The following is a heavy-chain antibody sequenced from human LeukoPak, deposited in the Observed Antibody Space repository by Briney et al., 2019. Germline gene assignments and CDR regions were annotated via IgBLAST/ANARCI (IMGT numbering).Heavy chain of an antibody. CDR3: AKGYSEYTSSWFDH. CDR1: GFTFSRIA. V-gene: IGHV3-23*01. CDR2: ISGSGGRDST. D-gene: IGHD6-6*01. J-gene: IGHJ5*02. Sequence: PGGSLTLSCAASGFTFSRIAMSWVRQAPGKGLEWVSGISGSGGRDSTYYADSVKGRFTISRDKSKNTVYLEMNSLRAEDTAVYYCAKGYSEYTSSWFDHWGQGTLVTVSS.